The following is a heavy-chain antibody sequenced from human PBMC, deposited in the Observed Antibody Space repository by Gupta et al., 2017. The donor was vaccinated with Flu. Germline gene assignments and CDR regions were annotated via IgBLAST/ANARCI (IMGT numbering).Heavy chain of an antibody. CDR3: AGSLSGLDSGDR. D-gene: IGHD2-15*01. CDR1: GGSINAYH. J-gene: IGHJ5*02. CDR2: IYNNGDA. Sequence: QVQLQESGPGLVKPSETLSLTCSLSGGSINAYHWSWVRQPLGKGLEWIGTIYNNGDANSRPSLQSRLTMSVDTSKSQFSLRLRSVTTADTAVYYCAGSLSGLDSGDRWGQGTLVTVSS. V-gene: IGHV4-59*01.